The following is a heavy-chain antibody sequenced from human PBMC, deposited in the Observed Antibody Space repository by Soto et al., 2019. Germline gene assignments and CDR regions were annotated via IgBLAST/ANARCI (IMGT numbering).Heavy chain of an antibody. J-gene: IGHJ4*02. V-gene: IGHV1-46*03. CDR1: GYIFTNFY. CDR3: ARHLTAGDS. D-gene: IGHD6-13*01. Sequence: QVQLVQSGAEVKKPGASVRVSCQASGYIFTNFYIHWVRQAPGQGLEWMAIINPTGGSTNYAQKFQGRVTVTFDTSTSTVFMDLNSLKYEDTAVYYCARHLTAGDSWGQGTLVIVSS. CDR2: INPTGGST.